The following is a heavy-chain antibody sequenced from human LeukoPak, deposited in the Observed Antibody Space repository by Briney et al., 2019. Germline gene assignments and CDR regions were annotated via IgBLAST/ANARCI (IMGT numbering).Heavy chain of an antibody. J-gene: IGHJ4*02. D-gene: IGHD1-14*01. CDR2: ISYDGSNK. CDR1: GFTFSSYG. CDR3: AKAAPVSGNFDY. Sequence: GGSLRLSCAASGFTFSSYGMHWVRQAPGKGLEWVAVISYDGSNKYYADSVKGRFTISRDNSKNTLYLQMNSLRAEDTAVYYCAKAAPVSGNFDYWGQGTLVTVSS. V-gene: IGHV3-30*18.